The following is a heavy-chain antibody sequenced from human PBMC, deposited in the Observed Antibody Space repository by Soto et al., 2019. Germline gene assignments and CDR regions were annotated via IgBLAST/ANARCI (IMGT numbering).Heavy chain of an antibody. CDR3: ARGAVTGTSLFDY. V-gene: IGHV3-30*03. CDR1: GFNFNDYG. D-gene: IGHD6-19*01. Sequence: QMQLVESGGGVVQPGRSLRLSCVSSGFNFNDYGMHWVRQAPGKGLEWVALISHDGSYQYYRDSLRGRFSISRDDSRHTLYLQMDSLTPEDTAVYYCARGAVTGTSLFDYWGLGTLVTVSS. J-gene: IGHJ4*02. CDR2: ISHDGSYQ.